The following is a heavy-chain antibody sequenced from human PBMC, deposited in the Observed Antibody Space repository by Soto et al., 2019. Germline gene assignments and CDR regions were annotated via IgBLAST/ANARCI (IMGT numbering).Heavy chain of an antibody. CDR3: ARDLAAAGTDYYGMDV. D-gene: IGHD6-13*01. V-gene: IGHV1-69*12. CDR2: IIPIFGTA. Sequence: QVPLVQSGAEVKKPGSSVKVSCKASGGTFSSYAISWVRQAPGQGLEWMGGIIPIFGTANYAQKFQGRVTITADESTSTAYMELSSLRSEDTAVYYCARDLAAAGTDYYGMDVWGQGTTVTVSS. CDR1: GGTFSSYA. J-gene: IGHJ6*02.